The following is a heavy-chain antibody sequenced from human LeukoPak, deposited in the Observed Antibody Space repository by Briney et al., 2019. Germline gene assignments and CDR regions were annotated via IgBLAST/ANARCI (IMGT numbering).Heavy chain of an antibody. J-gene: IGHJ4*02. CDR2: INPNAGDT. Sequence: ASLKVSCKTSGYTFTDSYLHWVRQAPGQGLERIGWINPNAGDTTYTQGFHGRVNMTRDTSISTVYMELNSLKLDDAAVYYCTREGRVGVPFDYWGQGTLVTVSS. CDR1: GYTFTDSY. V-gene: IGHV1-2*02. CDR3: TREGRVGVPFDY. D-gene: IGHD2-15*01.